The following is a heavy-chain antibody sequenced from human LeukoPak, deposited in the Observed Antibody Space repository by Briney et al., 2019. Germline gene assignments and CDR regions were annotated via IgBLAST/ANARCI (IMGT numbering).Heavy chain of an antibody. Sequence: GESLKISCKGSGYSFTSYWIGWVRQMPGKGLEWMGIIYPGDSDTRYSPSFQGQVTISADKSISTAYLQWSSLKASDTAMYYCARCPDSSGYDMDAFDIWGQGTMVTVSS. CDR1: GYSFTSYW. CDR2: IYPGDSDT. CDR3: ARCPDSSGYDMDAFDI. V-gene: IGHV5-51*01. J-gene: IGHJ3*02. D-gene: IGHD3-22*01.